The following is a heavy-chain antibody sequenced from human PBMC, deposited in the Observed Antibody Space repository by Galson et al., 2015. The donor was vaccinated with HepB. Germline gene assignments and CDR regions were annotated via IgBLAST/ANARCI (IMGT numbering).Heavy chain of an antibody. D-gene: IGHD6-13*01. CDR2: INPNSGGT. CDR1: GYTFTGYY. CDR3: ARAQSWYVGGMDV. V-gene: IGHV1-2*04. J-gene: IGHJ6*02. Sequence: SVKVSCKASGYTFTGYYMHWVRQAPGQGLEWMGWINPNSGGTNYAQKFQGWVTMTRDTSISTAYMELSRLRSDDTAVYYCARAQSWYVGGMDVWGQGTTVTVSS.